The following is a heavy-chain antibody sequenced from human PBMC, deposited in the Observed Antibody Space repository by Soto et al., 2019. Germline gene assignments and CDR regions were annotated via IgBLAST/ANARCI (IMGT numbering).Heavy chain of an antibody. CDR2: IYYSGST. CDR1: GGSISSGGYY. D-gene: IGHD3-9*01. J-gene: IGHJ4*02. V-gene: IGHV4-31*03. CDR3: ARSGYYDILSGYYKEYYFDY. Sequence: QVQLQESGPGLVKPSQTLSLTCTVSGGSISSGGYYWSWIRQHPGKGLEWIGYIYYSGSTYYNPSLKSRVIISVDTSKNQFSLKLSSVTAADTAVYYCARSGYYDILSGYYKEYYFDYGGQGTLVTVSS.